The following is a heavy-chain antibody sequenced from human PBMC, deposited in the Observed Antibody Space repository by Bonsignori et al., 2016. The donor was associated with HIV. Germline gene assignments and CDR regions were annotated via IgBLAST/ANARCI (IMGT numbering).Heavy chain of an antibody. D-gene: IGHD5-24*01. CDR3: AREGGSSYSYHNPFDY. V-gene: IGHV3-11*01. J-gene: IGHJ4*02. CDR2: ISRRGTSI. Sequence: WIRQPPGKGLEWLSYISRRGTSISYADSVKGRFTISRDSATNSLYLQMNSLRAEDTAVYYCAREGGSSYSYHNPFDYWGQGTLVTVSS.